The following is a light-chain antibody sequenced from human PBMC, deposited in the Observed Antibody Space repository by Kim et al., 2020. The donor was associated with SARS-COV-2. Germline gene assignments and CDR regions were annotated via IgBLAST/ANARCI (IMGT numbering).Light chain of an antibody. Sequence: QTVVTQEPSFSVSPGGTVTLTCGLSSGSVSTSYYPSWYQQTPGQAPRTLIYSTNTRSSGVPDRFSGSILGNKAALTITGAQADDESDYYCVLYMASGIPWVFGGGTQLTVL. J-gene: IGLJ3*02. CDR3: VLYMASGIPWV. CDR1: SGSVSTSYY. CDR2: STN. V-gene: IGLV8-61*01.